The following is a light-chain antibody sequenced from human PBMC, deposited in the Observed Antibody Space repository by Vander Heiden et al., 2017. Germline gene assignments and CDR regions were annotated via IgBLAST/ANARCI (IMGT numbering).Light chain of an antibody. Sequence: QSVLTPPPSVSGAPGQRVTISCTGNSSNIGAGYDVYWYQQVPGTAPKLLIYGNNNRPSGVPDRISGSKSATSASLAITGLQAEDEADYYCQSYDSSLSGRVFGGGTKLTVL. CDR1: SSNIGAGYD. CDR3: QSYDSSLSGRV. CDR2: GNN. V-gene: IGLV1-40*01. J-gene: IGLJ3*02.